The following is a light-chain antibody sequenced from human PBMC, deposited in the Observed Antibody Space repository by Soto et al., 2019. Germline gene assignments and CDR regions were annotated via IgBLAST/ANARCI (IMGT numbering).Light chain of an antibody. CDR2: AAS. CDR3: QQSYPTPLFT. V-gene: IGKV1-39*01. CDR1: QSISTN. J-gene: IGKJ3*01. Sequence: DIQMTQSPSSLSASVGDRVTITCRASQSISTNLNWYQVKPGKAPKLLIYAASSLESGVPSRFSGSGSGTDFTLTISSLQPEDFATYYCQQSYPTPLFTFGPGTKVDIK.